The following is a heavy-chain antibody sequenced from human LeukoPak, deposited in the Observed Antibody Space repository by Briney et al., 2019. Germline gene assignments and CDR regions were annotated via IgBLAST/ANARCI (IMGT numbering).Heavy chain of an antibody. CDR1: GFTFGDHA. CDR2: IRTKAHGETT. Sequence: GGSLRLSCKGSGFTFGDHAVSWFRQPPGKGLEWVGFIRTKAHGETTGYAASVKGRFIISRDDSESIAYLQMNSLKTEDTAVYYCSRGGVAGTVRYWGQGTLATVSS. J-gene: IGHJ4*02. V-gene: IGHV3-49*03. CDR3: SRGGVAGTVRY. D-gene: IGHD6-19*01.